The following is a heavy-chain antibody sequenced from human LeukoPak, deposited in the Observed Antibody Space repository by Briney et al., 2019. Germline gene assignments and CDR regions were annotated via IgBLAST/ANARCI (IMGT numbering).Heavy chain of an antibody. J-gene: IGHJ4*02. CDR2: ISSSSSYI. Sequence: GGSLRLSCAASGFTFSSYSMNWVRQAPGKGLEWVSSISSSSSYIYYADSVKGRFTISRDNAKNSLYLQMNSLRAEDTAVYCCARDRLTYFDYWGQGTLVTVSS. V-gene: IGHV3-21*01. CDR1: GFTFSSYS. D-gene: IGHD3-16*01. CDR3: ARDRLTYFDY.